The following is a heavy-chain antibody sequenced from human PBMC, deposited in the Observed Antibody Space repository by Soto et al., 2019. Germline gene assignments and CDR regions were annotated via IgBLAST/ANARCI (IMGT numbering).Heavy chain of an antibody. Sequence: SETLSLTCTVSGGSISSGGYYWSWIRQHPGKGLEWIGYIYYSGSTYYNPSLKSRVTISVDTSKNQFSLKLSSVTAADTAVYYCARDQGGDIVLDYWGQGTLVTVSS. D-gene: IGHD2-8*01. CDR1: GGSISSGGYY. J-gene: IGHJ4*02. CDR3: ARDQGGDIVLDY. V-gene: IGHV4-31*03. CDR2: IYYSGST.